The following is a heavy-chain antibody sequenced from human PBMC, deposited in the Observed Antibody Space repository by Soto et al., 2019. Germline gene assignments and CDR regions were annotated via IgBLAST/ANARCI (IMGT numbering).Heavy chain of an antibody. J-gene: IGHJ4*02. D-gene: IGHD3-10*01. Sequence: PGKGLEWIGEINHSGSTNYNPSLKSRVTISVDTSKNQFSLKLSSVTAADTAVYYCARVSYGSGSYYMGIDYWGQGTLVTFS. CDR2: INHSGST. CDR3: ARVSYGSGSYYMGIDY. V-gene: IGHV4-34*01.